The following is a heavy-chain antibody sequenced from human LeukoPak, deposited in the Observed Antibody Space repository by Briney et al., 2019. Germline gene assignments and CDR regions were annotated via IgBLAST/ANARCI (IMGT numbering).Heavy chain of an antibody. CDR1: GGSFSGYY. CDR3: ARHKYSSGWPPEGAFDI. J-gene: IGHJ3*02. V-gene: IGHV4-34*01. D-gene: IGHD6-19*01. CDR2: INHSGST. Sequence: PSETLSLTCAVYGGSFSGYYWSWIRQPPGKGLGWIGEINHSGSTNYNPSLKSRVTISVDTSKNQFSLKLSSVTAADTAVYYCARHKYSSGWPPEGAFDIWGQGTMVTVSS.